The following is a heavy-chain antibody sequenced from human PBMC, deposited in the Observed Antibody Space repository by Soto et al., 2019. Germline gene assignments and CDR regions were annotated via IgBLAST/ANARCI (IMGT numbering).Heavy chain of an antibody. V-gene: IGHV4-34*01. CDR3: ARGRRMRYCSSTSCYPLDS. D-gene: IGHD2-2*01. CDR1: GGSFSGYY. J-gene: IGHJ4*02. CDR2: INHSGST. Sequence: SETLSLTCAVYGGSFSGYYWSWIRQPPGKGLEWIGEINHSGSTNYNPSLKSRVTISVDTSKNQFSLKLSSVTAADTAVYYCARGRRMRYCSSTSCYPLDSWGQGALVTVSS.